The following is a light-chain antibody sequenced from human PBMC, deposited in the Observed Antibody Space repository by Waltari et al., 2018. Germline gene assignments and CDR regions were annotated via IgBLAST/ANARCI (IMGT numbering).Light chain of an antibody. CDR1: RTDVAAYKY. CDR2: DVS. J-gene: IGLJ1*01. Sequence: QSALTQPRSVSGSPGQSVTISCTGTRTDVAAYKYVSWYQHNPGKAPKLMIYDVSKRPSGVPDPFSGSKSGCTPSLTISGLQAEDEADYYCCSYAGTYTFVFGTGTKVTVL. V-gene: IGLV2-11*01. CDR3: CSYAGTYTFV.